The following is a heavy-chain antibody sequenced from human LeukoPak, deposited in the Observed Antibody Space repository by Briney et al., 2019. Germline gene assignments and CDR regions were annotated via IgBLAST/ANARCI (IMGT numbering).Heavy chain of an antibody. V-gene: IGHV3-23*01. CDR1: GFTFSSYA. J-gene: IGHJ4*02. D-gene: IGHD4-23*01. Sequence: GGSLRLSCAASGFTFSSYAMSWVRQAPGKGLEWVSAISGSGGSTYYADSVKGRFPISRDNSKNTLYLQMNSLRAEDTAVYYCARRAGGYSHPYDYWGQGILVTVSS. CDR3: ARRAGGYSHPYDY. CDR2: ISGSGGST.